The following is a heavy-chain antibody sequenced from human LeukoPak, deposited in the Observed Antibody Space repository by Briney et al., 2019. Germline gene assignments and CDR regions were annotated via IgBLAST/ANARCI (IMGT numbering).Heavy chain of an antibody. D-gene: IGHD3-3*01. Sequence: HPGGSLRLSCAASGFTFSSHSLNWVRQAPGKGLEWVSYITGSSSSIYYADSVKGRFTVSRDNAKNSLYLQMNSLRAEDTAVYYCARGDDFWSGYEDYWGQGTLVTVSS. CDR1: GFTFSSHS. CDR3: ARGDDFWSGYEDY. J-gene: IGHJ4*02. CDR2: ITGSSSSI. V-gene: IGHV3-48*04.